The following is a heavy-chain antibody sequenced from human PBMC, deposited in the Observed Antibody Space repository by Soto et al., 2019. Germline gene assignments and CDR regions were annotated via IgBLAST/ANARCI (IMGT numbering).Heavy chain of an antibody. Sequence: EVQLVESGGALVQSGGSLRLSCAASGFSFNKYWMHWVRQVPGKGLMWFSRTNLDESDVSYADSVKGRFTISRDNAKNTLYLQMNSLRDDDTAVYFCARAGGDYVGSGLDHGAYFDCWGQGTLVTVSS. J-gene: IGHJ4*02. D-gene: IGHD3-10*01. CDR3: ARAGGDYVGSGLDHGAYFDC. CDR2: TNLDESDV. V-gene: IGHV3-74*03. CDR1: GFSFNKYW.